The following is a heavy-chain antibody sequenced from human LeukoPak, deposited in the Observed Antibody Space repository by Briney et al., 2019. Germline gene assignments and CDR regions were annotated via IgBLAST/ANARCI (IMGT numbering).Heavy chain of an antibody. CDR1: GFTFSDYY. J-gene: IGHJ6*03. CDR2: ISSSGSTI. V-gene: IGHV3-11*04. Sequence: GGSLRLSCAASGFTFSDYYMSWIRQAPGKGLERVSYISSSGSTIYYADSVKGRFTISRDNAKNSLYLQMNNLRAEDTAVYYCARRTNNYYYYYIDVWGKGTTVTVSS. D-gene: IGHD2/OR15-2a*01. CDR3: ARRTNNYYYYYIDV.